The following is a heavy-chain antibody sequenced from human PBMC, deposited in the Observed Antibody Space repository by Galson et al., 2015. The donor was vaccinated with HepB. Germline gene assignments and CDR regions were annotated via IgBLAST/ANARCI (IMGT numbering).Heavy chain of an antibody. Sequence: QSGAEVKKPGESLKISCKGSGYSFTSYWIGWVRQMPGKGLEWMGIIYPGDSDTRYSPSFQGQVTISADKSISTAYLQWSSLKASDTAMYYCARHGMGYCSSTSCYTASVDYWGQGTLVTVSS. CDR3: ARHGMGYCSSTSCYTASVDY. D-gene: IGHD2-2*02. CDR1: GYSFTSYW. CDR2: IYPGDSDT. V-gene: IGHV5-51*01. J-gene: IGHJ4*02.